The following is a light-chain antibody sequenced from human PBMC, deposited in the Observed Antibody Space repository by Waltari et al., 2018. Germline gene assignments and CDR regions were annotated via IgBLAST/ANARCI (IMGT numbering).Light chain of an antibody. CDR2: AAS. J-gene: IGKJ2*01. Sequence: DIQLTQSPSFLSASVGDRVTITCRASQGISGYLAWYQQKPGKAPKLLIYAASTLQSGVPSRCSGSGSGAEVTRTISSLQPEDFATYYCQQLNSYPRTFGQGTKLEI. CDR1: QGISGY. V-gene: IGKV1-9*01. CDR3: QQLNSYPRT.